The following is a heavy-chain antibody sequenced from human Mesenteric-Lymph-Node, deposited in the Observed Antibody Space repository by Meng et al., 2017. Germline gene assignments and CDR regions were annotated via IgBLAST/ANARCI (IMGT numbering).Heavy chain of an antibody. D-gene: IGHD3-22*01. V-gene: IGHV3-20*04. CDR1: GFTFSSYW. Sequence: GGSLRLSCAASGFTFSSYWMSWVRQAPGKGLEWVSGIKWNGDIIGYADSVKGRFTISRDSAKNSLYLQMDSLRVEDTALYYCARVVGYYDSSGRSDYWGQGTLVTVSS. CDR3: ARVVGYYDSSGRSDY. CDR2: IKWNGDII. J-gene: IGHJ4*02.